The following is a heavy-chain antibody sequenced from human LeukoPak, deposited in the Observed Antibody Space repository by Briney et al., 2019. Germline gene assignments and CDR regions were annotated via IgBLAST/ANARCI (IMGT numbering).Heavy chain of an antibody. D-gene: IGHD3-10*01. V-gene: IGHV4-39*07. Sequence: SETLSLPCTVSGGSISSSSYYWGWIRQPPGQGLEWIGSIYYSGSTYYNPSLKSRVTISVDTSKNQFSLKLSSVTAADTAVYYCARDFRGSATYYYYMDVWGKGTTVTVSS. CDR3: ARDFRGSATYYYYMDV. CDR1: GGSISSSSYY. CDR2: IYYSGST. J-gene: IGHJ6*03.